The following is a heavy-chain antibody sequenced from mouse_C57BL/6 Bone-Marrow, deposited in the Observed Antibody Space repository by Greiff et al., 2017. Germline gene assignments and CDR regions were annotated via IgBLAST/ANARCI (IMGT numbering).Heavy chain of an antibody. CDR2: IYPRSGNT. D-gene: IGHD1-1*02. J-gene: IGHJ3*01. Sequence: QVQLQQSGAELARPGASVKLSCKASGYTFTSYGISWVKQRTGQGLEWIGEIYPRSGNTYYNEKFKGKDTLTADKSSSSAYMELRSLTSEDSAVYFCARDGGSYYDPFAYWGQGTLVTVSA. V-gene: IGHV1-81*01. CDR3: ARDGGSYYDPFAY. CDR1: GYTFTSYG.